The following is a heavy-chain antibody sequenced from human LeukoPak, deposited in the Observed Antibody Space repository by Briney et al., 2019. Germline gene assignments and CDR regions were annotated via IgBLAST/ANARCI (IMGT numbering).Heavy chain of an antibody. CDR3: ARILDSAWGELGY. V-gene: IGHV3-30*02. D-gene: IGHD6-19*01. J-gene: IGHJ4*02. CDR1: GFSFSSYG. Sequence: GGSLRLYCAGPGFSFSSYGMHWVRQAPGKGLEWMAFIRSDGSNKYYADSVKGRFTISRDNSKNTLYLQMNSLRAEDTAVYYCARILDSAWGELGYWGQGTLVTVSS. CDR2: IRSDGSNK.